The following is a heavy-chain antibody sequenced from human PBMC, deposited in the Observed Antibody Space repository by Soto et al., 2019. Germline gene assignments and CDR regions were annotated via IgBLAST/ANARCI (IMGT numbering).Heavy chain of an antibody. CDR3: AKQGHAGGAAGDLDYYDY. V-gene: IGHV3-30*18. Sequence: QVQLVESGGGVVQPGRSLRLSCAASGFTFSSYGMHWVRQAPGKGLEWVAVISYDGSNKYYADSVKGRFTISRDNSKNTMYMPMNSLRSADTAVYYCAKQGHAGGAAGDLDYYDYWGQGTLFTVSS. D-gene: IGHD6-13*01. CDR1: GFTFSSYG. J-gene: IGHJ4*02. CDR2: ISYDGSNK.